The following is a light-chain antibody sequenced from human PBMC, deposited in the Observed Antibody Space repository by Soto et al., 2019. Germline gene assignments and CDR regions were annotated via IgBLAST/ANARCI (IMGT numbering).Light chain of an antibody. Sequence: QSALTQPASVSGSPGQSITISCTGTSSDVGGYNYVSWYQHHPSKAPKLIIHEVSNRPSGVSNRFSGSKSGNTASLTISGLQAEDEADYYCTSCTTSDTPPVIFGGGTKLTVL. CDR1: SSDVGGYNY. CDR3: TSCTTSDTPPVI. J-gene: IGLJ2*01. V-gene: IGLV2-14*01. CDR2: EVS.